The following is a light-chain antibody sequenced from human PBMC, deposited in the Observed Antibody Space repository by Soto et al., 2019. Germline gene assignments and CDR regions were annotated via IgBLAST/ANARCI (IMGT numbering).Light chain of an antibody. Sequence: EIVMTQSPATLSVSAGERATLSCRASQSVSSNLAWYQQKPGQAPRLLIYGASTRATGIPARFSGSGSGTEFTLTISSLQSEDFAVYYCQQYNNWPPLTFSGGTKVEIK. V-gene: IGKV3-15*01. CDR3: QQYNNWPPLT. CDR1: QSVSSN. CDR2: GAS. J-gene: IGKJ4*01.